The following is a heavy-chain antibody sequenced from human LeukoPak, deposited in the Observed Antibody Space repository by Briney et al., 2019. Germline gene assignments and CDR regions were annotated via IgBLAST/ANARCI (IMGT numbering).Heavy chain of an antibody. CDR3: AKDYTKGVGATDY. J-gene: IGHJ4*01. V-gene: IGHV3-74*01. CDR2: INGAGGTT. D-gene: IGHD1-26*01. Sequence: GGSLRLSCAASGFTFSIHWMHWVRQAPGGGLVWISHINGAGGTTYYADSVKGRFTISRDNSKNTLYLQTNSLSAEDTAVYYCAKDYTKGVGATDYWGHGTLVTVSS. CDR1: GFTFSIHW.